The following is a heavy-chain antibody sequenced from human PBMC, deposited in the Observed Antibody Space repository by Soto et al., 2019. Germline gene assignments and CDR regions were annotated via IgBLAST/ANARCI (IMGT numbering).Heavy chain of an antibody. J-gene: IGHJ4*02. Sequence: GGSLRLSCAASGFTFSSYAMSWVRQAPGKGLEWVSAISGSGGSTYYADSVKGRFTISRVNSKNTLYLQMNSLSAEDTAVYYCAKVRFDSSGYHAPFDYWGQGTLVTVSS. D-gene: IGHD3-22*01. CDR1: GFTFSSYA. CDR2: ISGSGGST. V-gene: IGHV3-23*01. CDR3: AKVRFDSSGYHAPFDY.